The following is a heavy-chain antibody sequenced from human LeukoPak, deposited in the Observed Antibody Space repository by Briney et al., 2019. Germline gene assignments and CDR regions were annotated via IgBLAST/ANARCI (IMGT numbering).Heavy chain of an antibody. D-gene: IGHD3/OR15-3a*01. CDR1: GGSISSTSYD. CDR2: IYTSGST. V-gene: IGHV4-61*09. CDR3: ARAGTFDY. Sequence: SETLSLTCTVSGGSISSTSYDWYWIRQPAGKGLEWIGHIYTSGSTNYNPSLKSRVTISVDTSKNQFSLKLNSVTAADTAVYYCARAGTFDYWGQGTLVTVSS. J-gene: IGHJ4*02.